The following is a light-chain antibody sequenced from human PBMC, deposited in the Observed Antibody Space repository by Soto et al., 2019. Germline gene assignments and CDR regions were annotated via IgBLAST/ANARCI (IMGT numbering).Light chain of an antibody. Sequence: DIQMTQSHSTLSASVVERVTMTCRASQSISSWLAWYQQKPGKAPKLLIYDASSLESGVPSSFSGSGSGTEFTLTISSLQPDDFATYYCQQYNSHLITFGQGTRLEIK. J-gene: IGKJ5*01. CDR3: QQYNSHLIT. CDR2: DAS. V-gene: IGKV1-5*01. CDR1: QSISSW.